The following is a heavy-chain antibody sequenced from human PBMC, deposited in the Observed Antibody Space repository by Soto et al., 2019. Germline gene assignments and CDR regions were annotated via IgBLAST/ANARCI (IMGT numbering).Heavy chain of an antibody. V-gene: IGHV4-59*01. D-gene: IGHD2-2*01. CDR2: TYYSGNP. CDR3: ARDPGNSSTWYFDK. CDR1: GGPISGYD. J-gene: IGHJ4*02. Sequence: PSETLSLTCTISGGPISGYDWGGLRQPPGKALEWIGYTYYSGNPNYNPSLKSRVTISVDRSKNQFSLRLSSMTAADTAVYYCARDPGNSSTWYFDKWGQGTLVTVS.